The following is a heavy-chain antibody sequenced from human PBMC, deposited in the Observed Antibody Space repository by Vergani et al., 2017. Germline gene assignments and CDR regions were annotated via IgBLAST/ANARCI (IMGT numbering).Heavy chain of an antibody. J-gene: IGHJ4*02. Sequence: QVQLVESGGGLVKPGGSLRLSCAASGFTFSDYYMSWIRQAPGKGLEWVSYISSSSSYIYYADSVKGRFTISRDNSKNTLYLQMNSLRAEDTAVYYCAKLSLFGVVIMGFDYWGQGTLVTVSS. D-gene: IGHD3-3*01. CDR1: GFTFSDYY. CDR2: ISSSSSYI. CDR3: AKLSLFGVVIMGFDY. V-gene: IGHV3-11*05.